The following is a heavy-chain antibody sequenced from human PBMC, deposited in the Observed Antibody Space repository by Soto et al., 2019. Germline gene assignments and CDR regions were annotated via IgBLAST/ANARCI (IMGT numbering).Heavy chain of an antibody. Sequence: SETLSLTRADPGGSINSSNWWSWVRRPPGRGLEWIGEIYHSVSTNYNPPLKSRVTISVDKSKNQFSLKLSSATAADTAVYYCARCYGSGSSYYYDYGMDVWGQGTRVTVS. J-gene: IGHJ6*02. CDR2: IYHSVST. CDR3: ARCYGSGSSYYYDYGMDV. CDR1: GGSINSSNW. V-gene: IGHV4-4*02. D-gene: IGHD3-10*01.